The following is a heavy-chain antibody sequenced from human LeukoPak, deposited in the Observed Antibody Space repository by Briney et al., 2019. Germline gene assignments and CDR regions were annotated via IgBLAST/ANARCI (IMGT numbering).Heavy chain of an antibody. J-gene: IGHJ4*02. V-gene: IGHV1-3*01. Sequence: ASVKVSCKASGYTFTSYAMHWVRQAPGQRLEWMGWINAGNGNTEYSQKFQGRVTITRDTSASTAYMELSSLRSEDTAVYYCARAERAADDFGYWGQGTLVTVSS. CDR1: GYTFTSYA. CDR3: ARAERAADDFGY. D-gene: IGHD6-13*01. CDR2: INAGNGNT.